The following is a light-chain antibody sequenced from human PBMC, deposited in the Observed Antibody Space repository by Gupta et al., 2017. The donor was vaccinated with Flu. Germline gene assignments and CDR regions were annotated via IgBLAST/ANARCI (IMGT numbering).Light chain of an antibody. V-gene: IGKV1-5*03. CDR1: QNISSW. J-gene: IGKJ4*01. CDR2: KAS. Sequence: TLSGYGGDRVTITCRASQNISSWLAWYQQKHGKAPKLLIYKASTLQSGVPSRFSGSGYGKELRLTISSRQQDDFAPYYCQQYKNYSAMTVGGGTTVEI. CDR3: QQYKNYSAMT.